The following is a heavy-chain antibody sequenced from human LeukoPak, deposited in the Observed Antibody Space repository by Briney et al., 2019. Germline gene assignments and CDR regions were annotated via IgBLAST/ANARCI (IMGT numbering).Heavy chain of an antibody. CDR3: ARDRTWDVIAARPGYYFDY. CDR2: INPSGGST. J-gene: IGHJ4*02. CDR1: GYTFTSYY. Sequence: ASVKVSCKASGYTFTSYYMHWVRQAPGQGLEWMGIINPSGGSTSYAQKFQGRVTMTRDTSTSTVYMELSSLRSEDTAVYYCARDRTWDVIAARPGYYFDYWGQGTLVTVSS. D-gene: IGHD6-6*01. V-gene: IGHV1-46*01.